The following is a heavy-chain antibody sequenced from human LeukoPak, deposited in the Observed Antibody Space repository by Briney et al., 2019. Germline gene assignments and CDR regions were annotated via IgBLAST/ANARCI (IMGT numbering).Heavy chain of an antibody. CDR3: ARESYDSHLDAFDI. CDR1: GGTFSSYA. V-gene: IGHV1-69*13. Sequence: SVKVSCKASGGTFSSYAISWVRQAPGQGLEWMGGIIPIFGTANYAQKFQVRVTITADESTSTAYMELSSLRSEDTAVYYCARESYDSHLDAFDIWGQGTMVTVSS. J-gene: IGHJ3*02. CDR2: IIPIFGTA. D-gene: IGHD3-3*01.